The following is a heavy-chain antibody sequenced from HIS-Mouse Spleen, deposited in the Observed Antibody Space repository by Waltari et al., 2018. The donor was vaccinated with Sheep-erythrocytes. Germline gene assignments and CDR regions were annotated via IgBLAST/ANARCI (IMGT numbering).Heavy chain of an antibody. CDR3: ARLGLYYDFWSGYYTEKNAFDI. J-gene: IGHJ3*02. V-gene: IGHV4-39*01. CDR1: GGSISSSSYY. Sequence: QLQLQESGPGLVKPSETLSLTCTVSGGSISSSSYYWGWIRQPPGKGLEWIGSIYYSGGTYDNPSLKSRVTISVDTSKNQFSRKLSSVTAADTAVYYCARLGLYYDFWSGYYTEKNAFDIWGQGTMVTVSS. D-gene: IGHD3-3*01. CDR2: IYYSGGT.